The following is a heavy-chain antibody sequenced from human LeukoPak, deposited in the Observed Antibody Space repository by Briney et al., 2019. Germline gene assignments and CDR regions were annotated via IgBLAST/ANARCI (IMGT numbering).Heavy chain of an antibody. CDR1: GYTFTSYG. D-gene: IGHD6-6*01. J-gene: IGHJ6*03. CDR3: ARNFEYSSSSGRNFYYYYMDV. Sequence: ASVKVSCKASGYTFTSYGISWVRQAPGQGLEWMGWISAYNGNTNYAQKLQDRVTMTRDTSTSTVYMELSSLKSEDTAVYYCARNFEYSSSSGRNFYYYYMDVWGKGTTVTVSS. CDR2: ISAYNGNT. V-gene: IGHV1-18*01.